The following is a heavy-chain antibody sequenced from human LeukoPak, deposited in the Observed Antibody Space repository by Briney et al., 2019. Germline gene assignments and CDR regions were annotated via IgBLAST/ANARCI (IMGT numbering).Heavy chain of an antibody. D-gene: IGHD3-3*01. CDR2: ISSSGRTI. CDR3: ARWRGGMGLLNPPYFDY. CDR1: GFTVSSNY. Sequence: GGSLRLSCAASGFTVSSNYMSWVRQAPGKGLEWRSCISSSGRTIYYADSVKGRFTISRDNAKNSLYLQMSSLRVEDTAVYYCARWRGGMGLLNPPYFDYWGLGTLVTVSS. J-gene: IGHJ4*02. V-gene: IGHV3-11*04.